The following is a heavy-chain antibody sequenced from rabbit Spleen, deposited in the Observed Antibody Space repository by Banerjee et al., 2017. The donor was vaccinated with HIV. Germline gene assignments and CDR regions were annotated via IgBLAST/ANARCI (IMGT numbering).Heavy chain of an antibody. V-gene: IGHV1S45*01. J-gene: IGHJ6*01. CDR3: ARDSGPSFSSYGMDL. CDR2: IYSGSTANT. D-gene: IGHD4-1*01. CDR1: GFDLSSRYW. Sequence: QEQLEESGGDLVKPEGSLTLTCKASGFDLSSRYWICWVRQAPRKGLEWIACIYSGSTANTYYASWAKGRFTISKTSSTTLTLQMTSLTAADTATYFCARDSGPSFSSYGMDLWGPGTLVTVS.